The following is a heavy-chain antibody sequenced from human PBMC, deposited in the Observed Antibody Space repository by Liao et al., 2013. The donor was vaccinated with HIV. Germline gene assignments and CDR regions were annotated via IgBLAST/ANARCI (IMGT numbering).Heavy chain of an antibody. Sequence: QVQLQQWGAGLLKPSETLSLTCAVYGGSFSGYYWSWIRQPPGKGLEWIGEINHSGSTNYNPSLKSRVTMSVDTSKNQFSLKLSSVTAADTAVYYCARDNRNYYYYMDVWGKGTTVTVSS. CDR2: INHSGST. CDR3: ARDNRNYYYYMDV. V-gene: IGHV4-34*01. CDR1: GGSFSGYY. J-gene: IGHJ6*03. D-gene: IGHD2/OR15-2a*01.